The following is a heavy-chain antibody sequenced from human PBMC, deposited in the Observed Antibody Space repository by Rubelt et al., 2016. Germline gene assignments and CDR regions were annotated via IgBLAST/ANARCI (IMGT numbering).Heavy chain of an antibody. V-gene: IGHV3-23*01. CDR2: ISGSGGST. D-gene: IGHD6-25*01. Sequence: GKGLEWVSAISGSGGSTYYADSVKGRLTISRDNSKNTLYLQMNSLRVEDTAVYYCAKGPDSGYDYWGQGTLVTVSS. J-gene: IGHJ4*02. CDR3: AKGPDSGYDY.